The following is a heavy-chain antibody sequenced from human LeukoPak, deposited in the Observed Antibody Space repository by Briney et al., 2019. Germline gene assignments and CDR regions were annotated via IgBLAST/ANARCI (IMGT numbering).Heavy chain of an antibody. CDR3: AKPRGWLEKNYYFDY. Sequence: GGSLRLSCAASGFTFDDYIMHWVRQVPGKGLEWVSLISWDGAHTYYADSVKGRFTISRDNSKNTLYLQMNSLRAEDTAVYYCAKPRGWLEKNYYFDYWGQGTLVTVSS. CDR1: GFTFDDYI. D-gene: IGHD6-19*01. J-gene: IGHJ4*02. V-gene: IGHV3-43*01. CDR2: ISWDGAHT.